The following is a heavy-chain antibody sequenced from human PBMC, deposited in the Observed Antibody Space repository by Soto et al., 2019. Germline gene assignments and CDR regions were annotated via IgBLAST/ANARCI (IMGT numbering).Heavy chain of an antibody. CDR1: DYD. Sequence: DYDVSWIIQAPGKGLEWVSYISSSGSTIYYADSVKGRFTISRDNAKNSLYLQMNSLRAEDTAVYYCARGITIFGVVQDAFDIWGQGTMVTVS. V-gene: IGHV3-11*01. D-gene: IGHD3-3*01. CDR2: ISSSGSTI. J-gene: IGHJ3*02. CDR3: ARGITIFGVVQDAFDI.